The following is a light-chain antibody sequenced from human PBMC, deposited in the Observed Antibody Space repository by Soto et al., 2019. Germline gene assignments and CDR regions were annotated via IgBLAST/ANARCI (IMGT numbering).Light chain of an antibody. CDR1: QSVSSSY. Sequence: EIVLTQSPGTLSLSPGERATLSCRASQSVSSSYLAWYQQKPGQAPRLLIYGASSRATGIPDRFSGSGSGTDFTLTISRLEPEDFAVDYCQQYRSSPWTFGQGTKVEIK. J-gene: IGKJ1*01. V-gene: IGKV3-20*01. CDR3: QQYRSSPWT. CDR2: GAS.